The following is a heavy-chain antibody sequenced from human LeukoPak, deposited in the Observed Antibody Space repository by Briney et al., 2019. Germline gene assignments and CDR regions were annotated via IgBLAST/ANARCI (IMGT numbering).Heavy chain of an antibody. CDR2: IDHRGDT. V-gene: IGHV4-34*01. D-gene: IGHD5-24*01. CDR1: GGSFSRYY. Sequence: SETLSLICAVYGGSFSRYYWSWIRQSPGKGLEWIAEIDHRGDTNYNPSVKSRVTISVDTSMNQFSLKVRSLSAADTALYYCARGATISETGYFDFWGQGTLVTVSS. J-gene: IGHJ4*03. CDR3: ARGATISETGYFDF.